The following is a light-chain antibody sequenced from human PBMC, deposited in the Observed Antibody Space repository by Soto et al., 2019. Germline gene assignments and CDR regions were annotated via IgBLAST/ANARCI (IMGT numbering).Light chain of an antibody. V-gene: IGLV2-8*01. J-gene: IGLJ2*01. CDR1: SSDVGCYNY. Sequence: QSALTQPPSASASPGQSVTISCTGTSSDVGCYNYVSWYQQHPGKAPKLMIYEVSKRPSGVPDRFSGSKSGNTASLTVSGLQAEDEADYYCSSYAGSNNVVFGGGTKLTVL. CDR2: EVS. CDR3: SSYAGSNNVV.